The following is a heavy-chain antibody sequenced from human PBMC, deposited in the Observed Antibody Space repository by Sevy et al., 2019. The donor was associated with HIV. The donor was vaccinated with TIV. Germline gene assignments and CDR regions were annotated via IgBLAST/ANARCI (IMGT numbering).Heavy chain of an antibody. D-gene: IGHD6-13*01. CDR3: ARVCWGSSWYIGSYYYGMDV. J-gene: IGHJ6*02. Sequence: GGSLRLSCAASGFTFSSYEMNWVRQPPGKGLEWVSYISSSGSTIYYADSVKGRFTISRDNAKNSLYLQMNSLRAEDTAVYYCARVCWGSSWYIGSYYYGMDVWGQGTTVTVSS. CDR2: ISSSGSTI. CDR1: GFTFSSYE. V-gene: IGHV3-48*03.